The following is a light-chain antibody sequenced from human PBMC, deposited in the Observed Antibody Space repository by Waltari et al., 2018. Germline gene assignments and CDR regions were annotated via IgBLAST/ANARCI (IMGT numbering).Light chain of an antibody. J-gene: IGKJ4*01. V-gene: IGKV3-11*01. CDR1: QSVSSY. CDR2: DAS. CDR3: QQHHSWPLT. Sequence: EIVLTQSPATLSLSPGERATLSCRASQSVSSYLGWYQQKPGQAPRLLISDASNRATGIPARFSGSGSETDFTLTISSLEPEDFAVYYCQQHHSWPLTFGGGTRVEI.